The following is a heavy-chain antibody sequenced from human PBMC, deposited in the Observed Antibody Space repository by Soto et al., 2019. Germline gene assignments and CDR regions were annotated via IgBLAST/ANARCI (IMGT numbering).Heavy chain of an antibody. J-gene: IGHJ4*02. D-gene: IGHD6-19*01. CDR3: ARDYKRIAVALGY. V-gene: IGHV4-59*01. CDR2: IYYSGST. Sequence: SETLSLTCTVSGGSISSYYWSWIRQPPGKGLEWIGYIYYSGSTNYNPSLKSRVTFSVDTSKNQFSLKLSSVTAADTAVYYCARDYKRIAVALGYWGQGMLVTVSS. CDR1: GGSISSYY.